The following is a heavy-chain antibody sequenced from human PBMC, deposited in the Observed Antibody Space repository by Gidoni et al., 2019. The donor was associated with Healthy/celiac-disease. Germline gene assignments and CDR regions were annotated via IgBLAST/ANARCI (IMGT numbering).Heavy chain of an antibody. CDR3: AKDRLYGSGSFDY. J-gene: IGHJ4*02. V-gene: IGHV3-23*01. Sequence: EVQLLASGGGLVQPGGPLRLSCSASGFIFSSYAMSWVRQAPGKGLEWVSAISGIGGSTYYADSVKGRFTISRDNSKNTLYLQMNSLRAEDTAVYYCAKDRLYGSGSFDYWGQGTLVTVSS. CDR1: GFIFSSYA. D-gene: IGHD3-10*01. CDR2: ISGIGGST.